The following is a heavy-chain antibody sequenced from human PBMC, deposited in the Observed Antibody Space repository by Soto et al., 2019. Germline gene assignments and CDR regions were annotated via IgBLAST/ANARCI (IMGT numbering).Heavy chain of an antibody. CDR2: IIPIFGTA. J-gene: IGHJ3*02. V-gene: IGHV1-69*06. CDR1: GCTFSSYA. D-gene: IGHD1-26*01. Sequence: SVKVSCKASGCTFSSYAISWVRQAPGQGLEWMGGIIPIFGTANYAQKFQGRVTITADKSTSTAYMELSSLRSEDTAVYYCASGGATAAFDIWGQGTMVTVSS. CDR3: ASGGATAAFDI.